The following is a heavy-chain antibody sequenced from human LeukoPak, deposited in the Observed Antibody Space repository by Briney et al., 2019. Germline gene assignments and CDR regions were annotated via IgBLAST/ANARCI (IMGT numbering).Heavy chain of an antibody. Sequence: PGGSLRLSCAASGFSFSTYAMNRVRQAPGKGLEWVSLITGNSGLTHYADSVKGRFTISRDNSKNTLYLQMNSLRAEDTAVYYCAKDLRPDGVYDFDYWGQGTLVTVSS. CDR3: AKDLRPDGVYDFDY. D-gene: IGHD5/OR15-5a*01. V-gene: IGHV3-23*01. J-gene: IGHJ4*02. CDR1: GFSFSTYA. CDR2: ITGNSGLT.